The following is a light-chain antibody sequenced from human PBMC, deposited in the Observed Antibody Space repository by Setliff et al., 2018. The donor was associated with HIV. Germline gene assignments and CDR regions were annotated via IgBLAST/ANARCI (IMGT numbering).Light chain of an antibody. V-gene: IGLV1-40*01. J-gene: IGLJ1*01. CDR3: QSYDSSLSAYV. CDR2: GNN. CDR1: SSNFGAGYD. Sequence: QSVLTQPPSVSGTPGQRVTISCTGSSSNFGAGYDVHWYQQLPGTAPKLLISGNNNRPSGVPDRFFGSKSGTSASLAITGLQAEDEADYYCQSYDSSLSAYVFGTGTKVTV.